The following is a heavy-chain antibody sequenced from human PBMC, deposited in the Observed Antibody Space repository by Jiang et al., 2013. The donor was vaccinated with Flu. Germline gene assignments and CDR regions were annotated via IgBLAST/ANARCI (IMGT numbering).Heavy chain of an antibody. CDR3: ARLIVVVTAVDY. CDR2: IYYSGST. V-gene: IGHV4-39*01. D-gene: IGHD2-21*02. Sequence: LLKPSETLSLTCTVSGGSISSSSYYWGWIRQPPGKGLEWIGSIYYSGSTYYNPSLKSRVTISVDTSKNQFSLKLSSVTAADTAVYYCARLIVVVTAVDYWGQGTLVTVSS. J-gene: IGHJ4*02. CDR1: GGSISSSSYY.